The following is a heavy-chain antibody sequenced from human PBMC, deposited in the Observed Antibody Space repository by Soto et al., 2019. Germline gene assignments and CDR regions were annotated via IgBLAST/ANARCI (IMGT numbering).Heavy chain of an antibody. V-gene: IGHV1-18*01. Sequence: ASVKVSCKASGYTFTSSGSSWLRQAPGQGLEWMGWISTDNGNTNYAQHLQGRVSMTTDTSTSTAYMDLRSLRSDDTAVYYCARSGADAGTGYYYQDYGLDVWGQ. CDR3: ARSGADAGTGYYYQDYGLDV. J-gene: IGHJ6*02. D-gene: IGHD6-13*01. CDR2: ISTDNGNT. CDR1: GYTFTSSG.